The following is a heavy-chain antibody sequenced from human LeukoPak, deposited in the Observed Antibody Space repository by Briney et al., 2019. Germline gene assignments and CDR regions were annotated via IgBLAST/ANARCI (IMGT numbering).Heavy chain of an antibody. J-gene: IGHJ4*02. Sequence: SETLSLTCTVSGGSISSYYWSWIRQPPGKGLEWIGYIYYSGSTNYNPSLKSRVTISVDTSKNQFSLKLSSVTAADTAVYYCARLRTAMEGIDYWGREPWSPSPQ. CDR3: ARLRTAMEGIDY. D-gene: IGHD5-18*01. CDR2: IYYSGST. V-gene: IGHV4-59*08. CDR1: GGSISSYY.